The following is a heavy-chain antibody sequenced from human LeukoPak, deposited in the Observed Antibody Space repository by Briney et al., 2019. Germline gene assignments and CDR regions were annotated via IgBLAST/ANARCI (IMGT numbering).Heavy chain of an antibody. CDR1: GYTFTSYD. V-gene: IGHV1-8*01. CDR3: ARPTRLWFGELSFTY. D-gene: IGHD3-10*01. J-gene: IGHJ4*02. Sequence: AWVKVSCKAFGYTFTSYDINGVGQAAGQGLGWLGWMNPMSGNTVYAQKFQGRLTMTRNTSISTAYMELSSLRSEDTAVYYCARPTRLWFGELSFTYWGQGTLVTVSS. CDR2: MNPMSGNT.